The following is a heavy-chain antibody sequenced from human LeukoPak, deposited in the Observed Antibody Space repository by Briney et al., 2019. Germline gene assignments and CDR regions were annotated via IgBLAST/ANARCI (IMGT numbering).Heavy chain of an antibody. D-gene: IGHD2-2*01. CDR1: GFTFSSYW. CDR2: IKQDGSEK. J-gene: IGHJ6*02. Sequence: GGSLRLSCAASGFTFSSYWMSWVRQAPGKGLEWVANIKQDGSEKYYVDSVKGRFTISRDNAKNTLYLQMNSLRAEDTAVYYCAKDFGIVVVPAAIRYYYYGMDVWGQGTTVTVSS. CDR3: AKDFGIVVVPAAIRYYYYGMDV. V-gene: IGHV3-7*01.